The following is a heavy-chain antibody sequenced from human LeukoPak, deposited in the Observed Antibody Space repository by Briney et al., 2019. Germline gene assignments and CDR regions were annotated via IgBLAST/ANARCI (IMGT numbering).Heavy chain of an antibody. Sequence: SETLSLTCTVSGGSISSSSYYWGWIRQPSGKGLEWIGSIYYSGSAYYNPSLKSRVTISVDTSKNQFSLKLSSVTAADTAVYYCARHRESLVTIFGVAMGYYFDYWGQGTLVTVSS. V-gene: IGHV4-39*01. CDR2: IYYSGSA. CDR1: GGSISSSSYY. J-gene: IGHJ4*02. D-gene: IGHD3-3*01. CDR3: ARHRESLVTIFGVAMGYYFDY.